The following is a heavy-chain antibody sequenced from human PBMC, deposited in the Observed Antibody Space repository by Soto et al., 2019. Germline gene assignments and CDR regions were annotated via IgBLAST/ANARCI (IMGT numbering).Heavy chain of an antibody. Sequence: GASVKVSCKASGYTFTGYYMHWVRQAPGQGLEWMGWINPNSGGTNYAQKFQGWVTMTRDTSISTAYMGLSRLRSDDTAVYYCARGFPIFGVVTGASMDVWGKGTTVTVS. CDR2: INPNSGGT. CDR1: GYTFTGYY. CDR3: ARGFPIFGVVTGASMDV. J-gene: IGHJ6*03. V-gene: IGHV1-2*04. D-gene: IGHD3-3*01.